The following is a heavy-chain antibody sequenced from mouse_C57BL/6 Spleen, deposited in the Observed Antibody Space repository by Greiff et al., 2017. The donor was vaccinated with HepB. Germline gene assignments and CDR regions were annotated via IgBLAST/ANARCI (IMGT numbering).Heavy chain of an antibody. J-gene: IGHJ3*01. V-gene: IGHV1-54*01. CDR2: INPGSGGT. Sequence: QVQLQESGAELVRPGTSVKVSCKASGYAFTNYLIEWVKQRPGQGLEWIGVINPGSGGTNYNEKFKGKATLTADKSSSTAYMQLSSLTSEDSAVYFCAREGGYDGGFAYWGQGTLVTVSA. D-gene: IGHD2-2*01. CDR1: GYAFTNYL. CDR3: AREGGYDGGFAY.